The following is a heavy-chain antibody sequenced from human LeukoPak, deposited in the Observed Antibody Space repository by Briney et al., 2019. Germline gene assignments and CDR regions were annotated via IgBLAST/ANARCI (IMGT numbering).Heavy chain of an antibody. D-gene: IGHD6-13*01. CDR2: ISGSSGGT. J-gene: IGHJ3*01. V-gene: IGHV3-23*01. CDR3: AKEASSYSSWYYSDAFDF. Sequence: GGSLRLSCVASGFTFSSYAMSWVRQAPGKGLEWVSAISGSSGGTYYADCVKGRFTIYRDNFRNTLYLQMNSLRAEDTAIFYCAKEASSYSSWYYSDAFDFWGRGTMVTVSS. CDR1: GFTFSSYA.